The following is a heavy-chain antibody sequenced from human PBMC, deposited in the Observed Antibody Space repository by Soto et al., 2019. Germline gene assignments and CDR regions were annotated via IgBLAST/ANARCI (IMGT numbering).Heavy chain of an antibody. CDR1: GYTFTGYY. Sequence: QVQLVQSGAEVKKPGASVKVSCKASGYTFTGYYMHWVRQAPGQGLEWMGWINPNSGGTNYAQKFQGGVTMTRDTSSSTAYMEVSRLRSDDPAVYYCARGTQIAAASGPNFDYWGQGTLVTVSS. V-gene: IGHV1-2*02. J-gene: IGHJ4*02. D-gene: IGHD6-13*01. CDR3: ARGTQIAAASGPNFDY. CDR2: INPNSGGT.